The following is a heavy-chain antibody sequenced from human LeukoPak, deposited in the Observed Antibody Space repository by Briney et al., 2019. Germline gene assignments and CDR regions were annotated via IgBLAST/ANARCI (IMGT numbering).Heavy chain of an antibody. Sequence: SETLSLTCTVSGGSISSSSYYWGWIRQPPGKGLEWIGSIYYSGSTYYNPPLKSRVTISVDTSKNQFSLKLSSVTAADTAVYYCASFLTMQYFDLWGRGTLVTVSS. CDR1: GGSISSSSYY. CDR3: ASFLTMQYFDL. D-gene: IGHD2-2*01. V-gene: IGHV4-39*01. J-gene: IGHJ2*01. CDR2: IYYSGST.